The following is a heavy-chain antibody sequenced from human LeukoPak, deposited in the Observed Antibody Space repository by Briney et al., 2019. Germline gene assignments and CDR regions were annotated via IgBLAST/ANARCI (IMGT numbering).Heavy chain of an antibody. D-gene: IGHD3-22*01. CDR3: ARYESSAYGIDV. J-gene: IGHJ2*01. Sequence: PSETLSLTCTVSGGSIRSSSSYWGWVRQPPGMGLEWVGILYYSGSTYYTPSLKSRVTISVDTSKNQFSLKVSSVAAADTAVYYCARYESSAYGIDVWGRGTLVTVSS. V-gene: IGHV4-39*01. CDR2: LYYSGST. CDR1: GGSIRSSSSY.